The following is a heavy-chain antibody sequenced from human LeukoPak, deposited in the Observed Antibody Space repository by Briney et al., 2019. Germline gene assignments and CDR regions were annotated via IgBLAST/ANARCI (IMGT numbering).Heavy chain of an antibody. D-gene: IGHD3-10*01. CDR3: ARGRYYGSGSWSTFDY. CDR1: GYTFTGYY. Sequence: ASVKVSCKASGYTFTGYYMHWVRQAPGQGLEWMGWINPNSGGTNYAQKFQGRVTMTRDTSISTAYMELSRLRSDDTAVYYCARGRYYGSGSWSTFDYWGQGTLVTVSS. J-gene: IGHJ4*02. V-gene: IGHV1-2*02. CDR2: INPNSGGT.